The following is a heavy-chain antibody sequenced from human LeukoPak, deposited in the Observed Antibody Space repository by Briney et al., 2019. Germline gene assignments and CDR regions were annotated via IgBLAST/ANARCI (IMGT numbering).Heavy chain of an antibody. V-gene: IGHV3-53*01. CDR2: IYSGGST. J-gene: IGHJ4*02. Sequence: GGSLRLSCAASGFTASSNYMSWVRQAPGKGLEWVSVIYSGGSTYYADSVKGRFTIFRDNAKNTLNLQMNSRGAEDTAVYYCARYGSGYDLIDYWGQGTLVTVSS. CDR3: ARYGSGYDLIDY. CDR1: GFTASSNY. D-gene: IGHD5-12*01.